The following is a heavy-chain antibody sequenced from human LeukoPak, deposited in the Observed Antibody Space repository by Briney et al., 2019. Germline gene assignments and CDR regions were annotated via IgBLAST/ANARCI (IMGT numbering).Heavy chain of an antibody. J-gene: IGHJ4*02. CDR2: ISWNSGSI. CDR1: GFTFDDYA. Sequence: GGSLRLSCAASGFTFDDYAMHWVRQAPGKGLEWVSGISWNSGSIGYADSVKGRFTISRDNAKNSLYLQMNSLRAEDTALYYCAKDISAHWGRGTLVTVSS. CDR3: AKDISAH. D-gene: IGHD6-13*01. V-gene: IGHV3-9*01.